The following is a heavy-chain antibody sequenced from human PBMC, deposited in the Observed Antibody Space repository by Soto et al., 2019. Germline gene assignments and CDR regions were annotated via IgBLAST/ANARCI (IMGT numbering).Heavy chain of an antibody. CDR3: ASKIIYYDSSGYYYWFDP. CDR1: GGSISSSNW. D-gene: IGHD3-22*01. CDR2: IYHSGST. Sequence: PSETLSLTCAVSGGSISSSNWWSWVRQPPGKGLEWIGEIYHSGSTNYNPSLKSRVTISVDKSKNQFSLKLSSVTAADTAAYYCASKIIYYDSSGYYYWFDPWGQGTLVTVSS. V-gene: IGHV4-4*02. J-gene: IGHJ5*02.